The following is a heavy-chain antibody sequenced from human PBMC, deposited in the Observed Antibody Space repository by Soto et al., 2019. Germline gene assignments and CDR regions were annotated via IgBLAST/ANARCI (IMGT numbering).Heavy chain of an antibody. J-gene: IGHJ6*02. CDR3: AREDDYGYRYINYGLDV. CDR2: IWYDGSVK. CDR1: GFTFGTYG. Sequence: GGSLRLSCAASGFTFGTYGMHWVRQAPGKGLEWVAGIWYDGSVKTYADSVKGRFTISGDNLKNTLYLQMNSLRVEDAALYFCAREDDYGYRYINYGLDVWGQGTTVTV. D-gene: IGHD4-17*01. V-gene: IGHV3-33*01.